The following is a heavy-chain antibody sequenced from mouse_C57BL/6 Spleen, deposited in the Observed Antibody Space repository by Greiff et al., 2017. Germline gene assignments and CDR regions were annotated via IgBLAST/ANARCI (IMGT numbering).Heavy chain of an antibody. Sequence: EVMLVESGGGLVKPGGSLKLSCAASGFTFSDYGMHWVRQAPEKGLEWVAYISSGSSTIYYADTVKGRFTISRDNAKNTLFLQMTSLRSEDTAIYYCAREDYGTPWFAYWGQGTLVTVSA. V-gene: IGHV5-17*01. J-gene: IGHJ3*01. D-gene: IGHD2-1*01. CDR1: GFTFSDYG. CDR3: AREDYGTPWFAY. CDR2: ISSGSSTI.